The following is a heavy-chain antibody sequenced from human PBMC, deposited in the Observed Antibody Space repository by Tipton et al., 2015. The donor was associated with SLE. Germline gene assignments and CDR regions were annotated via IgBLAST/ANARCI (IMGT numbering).Heavy chain of an antibody. D-gene: IGHD2-2*01. Sequence: TLSLTCSVSGGSIRSYYWSWIRQPPGKGLELIGHLRYTGSTNYNPSLRSRVAISVDTSKNQISLKLNSVTAADTAMYYCARGDDEYCDSISCYHLGIDFWGQGTLVTVSS. J-gene: IGHJ4*02. CDR3: ARGDDEYCDSISCYHLGIDF. CDR1: GGSIRSYY. CDR2: LRYTGST. V-gene: IGHV4-59*08.